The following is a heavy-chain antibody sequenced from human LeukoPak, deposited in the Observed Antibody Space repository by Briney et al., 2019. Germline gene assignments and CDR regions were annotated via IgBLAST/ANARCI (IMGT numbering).Heavy chain of an antibody. V-gene: IGHV3-11*01. CDR2: INSSGSAI. Sequence: PGGSLRLSCAASRFTISDYYMTWIRQAPGKGLEWVSYINSSGSAIYYADSVKGRFTVSRDNAKNSLYLQMNSLRAEDTAVYYCATLGRNYFDSWGQGSLVTVSS. D-gene: IGHD2-15*01. CDR1: RFTISDYY. CDR3: ATLGRNYFDS. J-gene: IGHJ4*02.